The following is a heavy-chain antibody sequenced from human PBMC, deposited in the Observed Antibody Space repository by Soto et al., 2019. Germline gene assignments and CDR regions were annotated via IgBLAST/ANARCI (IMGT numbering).Heavy chain of an antibody. Sequence: QVQLQQWGAGLLKPSETLSLTCAVYGGSFSGFYWSWIRQPPGKGLEWIGEINHSGSTTYNPSLKSRVTISVDTSKNPFSLKLSSVTAADTAVYYCARAPNSGTYLLGYFDLWGRGTLVTVSS. CDR3: ARAPNSGTYLLGYFDL. V-gene: IGHV4-34*01. CDR1: GGSFSGFY. J-gene: IGHJ2*01. CDR2: INHSGST. D-gene: IGHD1-26*01.